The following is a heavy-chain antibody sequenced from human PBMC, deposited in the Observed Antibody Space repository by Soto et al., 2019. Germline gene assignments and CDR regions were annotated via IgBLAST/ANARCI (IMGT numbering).Heavy chain of an antibody. J-gene: IGHJ6*02. CDR3: AGYEYSSSPPYYYYGMDV. CDR2: ISSSSSYT. D-gene: IGHD6-6*01. V-gene: IGHV3-11*06. CDR1: GFTFSDYY. Sequence: QVQLVESGGGLVKPGGSLRLSCAASGFTFSDYYMSWIRQAPGKGLESVSYISSSSSYTNYADSVKGRFTISRDNAKNSLYLQMNSLRAEDTAVYYCAGYEYSSSPPYYYYGMDVWGQGTTVTVSS.